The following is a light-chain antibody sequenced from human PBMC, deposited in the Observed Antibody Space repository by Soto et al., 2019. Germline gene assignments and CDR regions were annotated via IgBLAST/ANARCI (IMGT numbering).Light chain of an antibody. CDR3: QQSYSTPRT. CDR1: QSISSY. Sequence: DIQMTQSPSSLSASVGDRVTITCRASQSISSYLNWYQQKPGKAPKLLIYATSNLQSGVPSRFSGSGSGTDFTLTISSLQPEDFATYYCQQSYSTPRTLGQGPSWRSN. J-gene: IGKJ2*01. V-gene: IGKV1-39*01. CDR2: ATS.